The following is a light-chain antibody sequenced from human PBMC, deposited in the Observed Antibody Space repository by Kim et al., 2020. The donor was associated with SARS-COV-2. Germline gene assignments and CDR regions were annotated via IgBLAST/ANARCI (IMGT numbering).Light chain of an antibody. Sequence: SESLGQTGSVTGSGDKLWDKYAWWYQQKAGQTPVMVIDQDSQRPAVIPGRFSGSNSRKTATLTISGTQAMEEADYYCQEWDSTTEVFGGGTQLTVL. CDR3: QEWDSTTEV. CDR2: QDS. J-gene: IGLJ2*01. V-gene: IGLV3-1*01. CDR1: KLWDKY.